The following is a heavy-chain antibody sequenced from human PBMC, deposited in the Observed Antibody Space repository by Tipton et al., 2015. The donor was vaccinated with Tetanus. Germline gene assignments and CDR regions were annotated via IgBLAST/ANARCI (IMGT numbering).Heavy chain of an antibody. CDR2: IKRDGSEP. CDR1: GFPFMTYW. J-gene: IGHJ4*02. V-gene: IGHV3-7*01. CDR3: VREIWWASGVAVDN. Sequence: SLRLSCAASGFPFMTYWMTWVRQAPGKGLEWVANIKRDGSEPHYVDSVKGRFTISRDNAGNSLYLQMNSLRVEDTAVYYCVREIWWASGVAVDNWGQGTLVTVAS. D-gene: IGHD4/OR15-4a*01.